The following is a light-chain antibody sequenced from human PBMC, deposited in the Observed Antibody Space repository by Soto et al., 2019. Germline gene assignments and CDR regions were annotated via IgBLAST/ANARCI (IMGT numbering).Light chain of an antibody. J-gene: IGKJ5*01. CDR1: QSVSSN. V-gene: IGKV3-15*01. Sequence: EIVMTQSPATLSVSPGERATLSCRASQSVSSNLAWYQQKPGQAXRLLIYGASTRATGIPARFSGSVCGTEFTLTISSLQSEDFAVYYGQQYKNWPPITFGQGTRLEIK. CDR2: GAS. CDR3: QQYKNWPPIT.